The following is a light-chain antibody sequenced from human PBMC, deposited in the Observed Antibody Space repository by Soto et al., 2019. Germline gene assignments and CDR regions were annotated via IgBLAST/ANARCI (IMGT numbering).Light chain of an antibody. Sequence: AIRLTQSPSSLTASTGDRVTITCRASQSVSTYLAWYQQKSGKAPKLLVYAASTLQSGVPSRFSGSGSGTDFSVNISSLQPDDFGTCYCQQYNSYSPTFGQGTKVEIK. CDR3: QQYNSYSPT. CDR2: AAS. V-gene: IGKV1-8*01. CDR1: QSVSTY. J-gene: IGKJ1*01.